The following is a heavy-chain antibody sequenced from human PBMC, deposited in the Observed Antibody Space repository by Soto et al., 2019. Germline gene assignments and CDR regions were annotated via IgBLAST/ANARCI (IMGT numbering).Heavy chain of an antibody. D-gene: IGHD4-17*01. CDR3: AKKGDYGYYFDY. V-gene: IGHV3-30*18. CDR1: GFTFSSYG. J-gene: IGHJ4*02. CDR2: ISYDGSNK. Sequence: GGSLRLSRAASGFTFSSYGMHWVRQAPGKGLEWVAVISYDGSNKYYADSVKGRFTISRDNSKNTLYLQMNSLRAEDTAVYYCAKKGDYGYYFDYWGQGTLVTVS.